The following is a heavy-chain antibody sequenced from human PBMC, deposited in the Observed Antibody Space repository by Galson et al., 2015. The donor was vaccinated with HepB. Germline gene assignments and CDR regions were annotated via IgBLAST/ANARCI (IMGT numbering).Heavy chain of an antibody. J-gene: IGHJ4*02. D-gene: IGHD6-19*01. V-gene: IGHV1-8*01. Sequence: SVKVSCKASGYTFSTYEIHWVRQATGQGLEWMGRMNPGSGATAYAQEFQGRVSMTGDTSISTAYMELSSLRSGDTAVYYCVRDGKWLVPHWGQGTLVTVSS. CDR2: MNPGSGAT. CDR1: GYTFSTYE. CDR3: VRDGKWLVPH.